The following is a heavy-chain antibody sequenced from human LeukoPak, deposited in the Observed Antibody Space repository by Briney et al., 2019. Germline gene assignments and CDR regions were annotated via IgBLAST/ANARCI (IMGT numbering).Heavy chain of an antibody. CDR1: GGSFSGYY. V-gene: IGHV4-34*01. CDR3: ARRSDIVVVPAAKRWFDP. CDR2: INHSGST. J-gene: IGHJ5*02. Sequence: SETLSLTCAVYGGSFSGYYWSWIRQPPGKGLEWIGEINHSGSTNYNPSLKSRVTISVDTSKNQFSLKLSSVTAADTAVYYCARRSDIVVVPAAKRWFDPWGQGTLVTVSS. D-gene: IGHD2-2*01.